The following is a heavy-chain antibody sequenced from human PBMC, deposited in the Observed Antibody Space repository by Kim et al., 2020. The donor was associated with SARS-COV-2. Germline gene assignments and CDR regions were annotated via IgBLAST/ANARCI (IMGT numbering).Heavy chain of an antibody. J-gene: IGHJ6*02. Sequence: SETLSLTCAVYGGSFSGYYWSWIRQPPGKGLEWIGEINHSGSTNYNPSLKSRVTISVDTSKNQFSLKLSSVTAADTAVYYCARGLSSGWFYYYYYGMDVWGQGTTVTVSS. CDR3: ARGLSSGWFYYYYYGMDV. V-gene: IGHV4-34*01. CDR2: INHSGST. CDR1: GGSFSGYY. D-gene: IGHD6-19*01.